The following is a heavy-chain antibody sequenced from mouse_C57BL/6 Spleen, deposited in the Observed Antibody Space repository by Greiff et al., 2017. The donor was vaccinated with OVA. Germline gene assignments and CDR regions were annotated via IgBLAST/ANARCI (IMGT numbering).Heavy chain of an antibody. CDR2: IHPNSGST. J-gene: IGHJ2*01. CDR1: GYTFTSYW. V-gene: IGHV1-64*01. D-gene: IGHD2-3*01. Sequence: VQLQQPGAELVKPGASVKLSCKASGYTFTSYWMHWVKQRPGQGLEWIGMIHPNSGSTNYNEKFKSKATLTVDKSSGTAYMQLSSLTSEDSAVYYCASPLYDYFDYWGQGTTLTVSS. CDR3: ASPLYDYFDY.